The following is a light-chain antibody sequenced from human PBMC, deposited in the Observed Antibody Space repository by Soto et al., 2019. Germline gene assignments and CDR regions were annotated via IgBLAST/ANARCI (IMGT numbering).Light chain of an antibody. CDR1: SSNMGTNY. Sequence: QSVLTQAPSTSGTPGQRVTISCSGSSSNMGTNYVYWYQQLPGTAPQLLIYRNNQRPSGVPDRFSASKSGTSASLAISGLRSEDEAHYYCAAWDDSLNGVLFGGGTQLTVL. CDR2: RNN. J-gene: IGLJ2*01. CDR3: AAWDDSLNGVL. V-gene: IGLV1-47*01.